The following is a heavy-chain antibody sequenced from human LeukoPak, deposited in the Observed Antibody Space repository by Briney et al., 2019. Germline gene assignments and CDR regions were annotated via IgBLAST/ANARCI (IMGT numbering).Heavy chain of an antibody. CDR2: IYYSGST. V-gene: IGHV4-59*01. CDR1: GGSISSYY. D-gene: IGHD6-13*01. J-gene: IGHJ3*02. Sequence: SETLSLTCTVSGGSISSYYWSWIRQPPGKGLEWIGYIYYSGSTNYNPSLKSRVTISVDTSKNQFSLKLSSVTAADTAVYYCAREERNLWYSSRGTRRAFDIWGQGTMVTVSS. CDR3: AREERNLWYSSRGTRRAFDI.